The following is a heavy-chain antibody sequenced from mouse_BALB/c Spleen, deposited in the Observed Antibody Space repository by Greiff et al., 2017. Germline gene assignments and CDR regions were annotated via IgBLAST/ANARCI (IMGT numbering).Heavy chain of an antibody. CDR3: ARGYGYYWYFDV. Sequence: VQLQQSGAELARPGASVKLSCKASGYTFTSYWMQWVKQRPGQGLEWIGAIYPGDGDTRYTQKFKGKATLTADKSSSTAYMQLSSLASEDSAVYYCARGYGYYWYFDVWGAGTTVTVSS. V-gene: IGHV1-87*01. J-gene: IGHJ1*01. CDR1: GYTFTSYW. CDR2: IYPGDGDT. D-gene: IGHD1-2*01.